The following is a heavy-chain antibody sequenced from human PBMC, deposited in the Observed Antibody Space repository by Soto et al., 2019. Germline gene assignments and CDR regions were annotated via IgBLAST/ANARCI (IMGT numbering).Heavy chain of an antibody. V-gene: IGHV4-59*01. Sequence: SETLSLTCTVSGGSISSYYWSWIRQPPGKGLEWIGYIYYSGSTNYNPSLKSRVTISVDTSKNQFSLKLSSVTAADTAVYYCARDLLRYDILTGYYKRGWFDPWGQGTRVTVS. CDR1: GGSISSYY. J-gene: IGHJ5*02. CDR3: ARDLLRYDILTGYYKRGWFDP. D-gene: IGHD3-9*01. CDR2: IYYSGST.